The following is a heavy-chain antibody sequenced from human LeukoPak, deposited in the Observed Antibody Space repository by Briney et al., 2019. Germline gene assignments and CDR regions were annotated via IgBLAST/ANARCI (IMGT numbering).Heavy chain of an antibody. CDR3: ARVSTVTFYWYFDL. D-gene: IGHD4-17*01. CDR2: IYYSGST. V-gene: IGHV4-59*01. CDR1: GGSISSYY. J-gene: IGHJ2*01. Sequence: SETLSLTSTVSGGSISSYYWSWIRQPPGKGLEWIGYIYYSGSTNYNPSLKGRVTISVDTSKNQFSLKLSSVTAADTAVYYCARVSTVTFYWYFDLWGRGTLVTVSS.